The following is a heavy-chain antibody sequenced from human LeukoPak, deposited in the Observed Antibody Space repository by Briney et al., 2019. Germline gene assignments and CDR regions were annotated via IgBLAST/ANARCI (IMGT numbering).Heavy chain of an antibody. J-gene: IGHJ6*02. CDR3: ARVDDKRYCSGGSCYFRPYYYYGMDV. V-gene: IGHV3-7*01. D-gene: IGHD2-15*01. CDR2: IKQDGSEK. Sequence: GGSLRLSCVASGFTFSSSWMSWVRQAPGKRLEWVANIKQDGSEKYYVDSVKGRFTISRDNAKNSLYLQMNSLRAEDTAVYYCARVDDKRYCSGGSCYFRPYYYYGMDVWGQGTTVTVSS. CDR1: GFTFSSSW.